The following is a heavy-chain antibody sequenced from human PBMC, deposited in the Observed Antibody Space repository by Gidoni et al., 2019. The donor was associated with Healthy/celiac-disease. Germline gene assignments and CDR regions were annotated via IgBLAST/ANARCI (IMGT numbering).Heavy chain of an antibody. V-gene: IGHV3-23*01. CDR1: GGTVISYA. J-gene: IGHJ3*02. D-gene: IGHD5-12*01. CDR2: ISGSGGST. CDR3: AQDPGWLPLRSAFAI. Sequence: VQRSEAGGGLVERGGSMREGRAAAGGTVISYAMSWVRQAPGKGLEWVSAISGSGGSTYYADSVKGRFTISRDNSTHPLYLQMNSLGASPPAVYYCAQDPGWLPLRSAFAICVQGTLFPFSS.